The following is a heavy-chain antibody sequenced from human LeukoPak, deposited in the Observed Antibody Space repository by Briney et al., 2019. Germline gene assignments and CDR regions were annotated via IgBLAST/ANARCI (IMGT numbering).Heavy chain of an antibody. CDR1: GFTFSSYA. CDR3: AKGAKAGNYYDSSGYYYLD. J-gene: IGHJ3*01. CDR2: ISGSGGST. Sequence: GGSLRLSCAASGFTFSSYAMSWVRQAPGKGLEWVSAISGSGGSTYYADSVKGRFTISRDNSKNTLYLQMNSLRAEDTAVYYCAKGAKAGNYYDSSGYYYLDWGQGTMVTVSS. D-gene: IGHD3-22*01. V-gene: IGHV3-23*01.